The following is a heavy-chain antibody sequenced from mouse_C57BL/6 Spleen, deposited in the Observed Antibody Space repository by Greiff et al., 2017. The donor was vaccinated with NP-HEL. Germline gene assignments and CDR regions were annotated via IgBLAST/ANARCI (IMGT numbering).Heavy chain of an antibody. V-gene: IGHV5-9-1*02. CDR2: ISSGGDYI. CDR1: GFTFSSYA. J-gene: IGHJ4*01. Sequence: EVKLVESGEGLVKPGGSLKLSCAASGFTFSSYAMSWVRQTPEKRLAWVAYISSGGDYIYYADTVKGRFTISRDNARNTLYLQMSSLKSEDTAMYYCTRDRITTVVAIAMDYWGQGTSVTVSS. D-gene: IGHD1-1*01. CDR3: TRDRITTVVAIAMDY.